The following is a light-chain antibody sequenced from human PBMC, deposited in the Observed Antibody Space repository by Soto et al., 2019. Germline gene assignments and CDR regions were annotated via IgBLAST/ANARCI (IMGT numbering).Light chain of an antibody. V-gene: IGLV1-44*01. J-gene: IGLJ2*01. CDR3: AAWDDSLNGVV. Sequence: QSVLTQPPSASGTPGQRVTISCSGSSSNIGGNTVNWYQQLPGTAPKLLIYSYNQRPSGVPDRFSGSKSGTSASLAISGLQSEDEGDYYCAAWDDSLNGVVFGGGTKLTVL. CDR2: SYN. CDR1: SSNIGGNT.